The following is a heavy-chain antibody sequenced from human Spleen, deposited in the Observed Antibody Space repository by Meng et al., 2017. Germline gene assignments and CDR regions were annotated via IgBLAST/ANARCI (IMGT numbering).Heavy chain of an antibody. CDR3: ARGTPGRSYSDY. Sequence: QVQPAQSGAEVKKPGASVKVPCKASDYTFTGYGVSWVRQAPGQGLEWMAWLGAHDGDTSHAPKFQGRVTVSADRPTATAYMELRSLRSDDTAVYYCARGTPGRSYSDYWGQGTLVTVSS. D-gene: IGHD3-10*01. CDR2: LGAHDGDT. V-gene: IGHV1-18*01. J-gene: IGHJ4*02. CDR1: DYTFTGYG.